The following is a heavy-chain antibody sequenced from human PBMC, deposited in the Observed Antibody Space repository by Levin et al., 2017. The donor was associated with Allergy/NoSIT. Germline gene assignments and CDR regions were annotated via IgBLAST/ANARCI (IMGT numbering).Heavy chain of an antibody. D-gene: IGHD6-13*01. CDR2: IKQDGSDK. CDR1: GFTFRSYW. J-gene: IGHJ6*02. Sequence: GGSLRLSCVASGFTFRSYWMSWVRQAPGKGLEWVTKIKQDGSDKYYVDSVKGRFTISRGNAENSLYLQMNSLRADDTAVYFCARDRRRQLVLGPSPYYGMDVWGQGTTVTVAS. V-gene: IGHV3-7*01. CDR3: ARDRRRQLVLGPSPYYGMDV.